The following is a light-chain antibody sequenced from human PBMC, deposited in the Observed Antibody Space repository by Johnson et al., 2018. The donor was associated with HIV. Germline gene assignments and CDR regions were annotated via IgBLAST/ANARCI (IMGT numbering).Light chain of an antibody. CDR2: ENN. V-gene: IGLV1-51*02. J-gene: IGLJ1*01. Sequence: VLTQPPSVSAAPGQKVTISCSGSSSNIGNNYVSWYQQLPGTAPKLLIYENNKRPSGIPDRFSGSKSGTSATLGITGLQTGDEADYYCGTWDSSLSAFYVFGTGAKVPV. CDR1: SSNIGNNY. CDR3: GTWDSSLSAFYV.